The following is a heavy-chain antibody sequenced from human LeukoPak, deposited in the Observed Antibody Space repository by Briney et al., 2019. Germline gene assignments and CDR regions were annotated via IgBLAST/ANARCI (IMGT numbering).Heavy chain of an antibody. CDR2: IKHDGTEK. CDR3: ATYDFWSGYPRRHFDY. J-gene: IGHJ4*02. CDR1: GFTFSSYW. Sequence: GGSLRLSCAASGFTFSSYWMSWGRQAPGKGLEWVANIKHDGTEKFYVDSVKGRFTISRDNAKNSVYLQMNSLRAEDTAVYYCATYDFWSGYPRRHFDYWGQGTLVTVSS. V-gene: IGHV3-7*01. D-gene: IGHD3-3*01.